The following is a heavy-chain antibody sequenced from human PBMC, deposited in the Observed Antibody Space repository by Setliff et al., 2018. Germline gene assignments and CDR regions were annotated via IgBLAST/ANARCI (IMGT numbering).Heavy chain of an antibody. CDR1: GFTFSSYE. Sequence: GGSLRLSCAASGFTFSSYEMNWVRQAPGKGLEWVSYISSSGSTVYYADSVKGRFTISRDNAKKSLYLQMNSLRAEDTAVYYCARDRRPTLIDSWGQGTLVTVSS. CDR2: ISSSGSTV. D-gene: IGHD3-16*01. V-gene: IGHV3-48*03. CDR3: ARDRRPTLIDS. J-gene: IGHJ4*02.